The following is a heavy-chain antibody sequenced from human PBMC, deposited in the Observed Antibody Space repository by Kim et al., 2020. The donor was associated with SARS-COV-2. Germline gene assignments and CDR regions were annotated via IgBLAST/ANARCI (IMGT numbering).Heavy chain of an antibody. V-gene: IGHV4-59*01. D-gene: IGHD5-12*01. CDR1: GGSISSYY. J-gene: IGHJ4*02. Sequence: SETLSLTCTVSGGSISSYYWSWIRQPPGKGLEWIGYIYYSGSTNYNPSLKSRVTISVDTSKNQFSLKLSSVTAADTAVYYCASFSGYEHTFDYWGQGTLVTVSS. CDR2: IYYSGST. CDR3: ASFSGYEHTFDY.